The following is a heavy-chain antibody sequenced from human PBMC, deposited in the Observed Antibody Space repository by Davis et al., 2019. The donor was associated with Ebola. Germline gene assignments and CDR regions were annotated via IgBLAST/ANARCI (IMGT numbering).Heavy chain of an antibody. V-gene: IGHV3-48*03. CDR1: GFTFSSYE. J-gene: IGHJ6*02. CDR3: ARSVGGYSYGSYYYYGMDV. D-gene: IGHD5-18*01. Sequence: PGGSLRLSCAASGFTFSSYEMNWVRQAPGKGLEWVSYISSSGSTIYYADSVKGRFTISRDNAKNSLYLQMNSLRAEDTAVYYCARSVGGYSYGSYYYYGMDVWGQGTTVTVSS. CDR2: ISSSGSTI.